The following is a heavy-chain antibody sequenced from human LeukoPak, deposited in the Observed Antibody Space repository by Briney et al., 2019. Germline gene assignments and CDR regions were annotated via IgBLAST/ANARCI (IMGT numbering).Heavy chain of an antibody. Sequence: ASVKVSCKASGYTFTDYYIHWVRQAPGQGLAWMGWINSNSGATNSAQKFQGRVIMTRDTSISTAYMKLSRLRSDDTAVYYCAKFPLYSNSLYMDVWGKGTTVTVSS. CDR2: INSNSGAT. CDR1: GYTFTDYY. CDR3: AKFPLYSNSLYMDV. D-gene: IGHD6-13*01. V-gene: IGHV1-2*02. J-gene: IGHJ6*03.